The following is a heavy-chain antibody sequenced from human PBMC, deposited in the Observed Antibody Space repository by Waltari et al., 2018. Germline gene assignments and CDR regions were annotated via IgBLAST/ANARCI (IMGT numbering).Heavy chain of an antibody. CDR3: ARYGYYGGPPFDS. V-gene: IGHV4-31*03. D-gene: IGHD3-3*01. CDR2: IYYRGNT. CDR1: GGSISSHGYY. J-gene: IGHJ4*02. Sequence: QVPLQESGPGLVKPSPTRSLTCPVPGGSISSHGYYWNWIRQHPGKGREWIGHIYYRGNTNYSPSLKDRISISVGTSKNQFSLRLTSVTAADTAVYYCARYGYYGGPPFDSWGQGTLVTVSS.